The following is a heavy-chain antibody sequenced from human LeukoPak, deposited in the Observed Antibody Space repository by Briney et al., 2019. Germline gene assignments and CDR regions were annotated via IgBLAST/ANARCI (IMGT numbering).Heavy chain of an antibody. D-gene: IGHD5/OR15-5a*01. J-gene: IGHJ4*02. V-gene: IGHV3-7*01. CDR1: GFIFSRYR. CDR3: ARSESTMTTWSMDY. CDR2: IALDINER. Sequence: GGSLRLSCVVSGFIFSRYRMTWVRQAPGKGLEWVATIALDINERYYVDSVEGRFTISRDNAKNSAYLQMNSLRAEDTAVYYCARSESTMTTWSMDYWGQGTLVTVSS.